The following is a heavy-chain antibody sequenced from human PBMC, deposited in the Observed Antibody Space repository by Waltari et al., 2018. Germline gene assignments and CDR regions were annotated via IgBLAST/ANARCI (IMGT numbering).Heavy chain of an antibody. CDR2: IYNDGTK. V-gene: IGHV3-53*01. CDR1: GFFVSTNY. Sequence: EVQLVESEGGVIQPGGSLRLSCAASGFFVSTNYMSWVRPAPGKVLGWVSVIYNDGTKLYADSVKGRFTVSRDNSKNMVHRQMDSLRAEDTAVYYCATDGDGDCSLCLAQWGQGTLVTVSS. D-gene: IGHD2-21*02. J-gene: IGHJ4*02. CDR3: ATDGDGDCSLCLAQ.